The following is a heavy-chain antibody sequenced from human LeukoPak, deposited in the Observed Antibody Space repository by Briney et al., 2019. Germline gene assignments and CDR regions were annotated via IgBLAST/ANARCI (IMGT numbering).Heavy chain of an antibody. D-gene: IGHD3-10*01. CDR2: ISYDGSNK. Sequence: GGSLRLSCAASGFTSSSYGMHWVRQAPGKGLEWVAVISYDGSNKYYADSVKGRFTISRDNSKNTLYLQMNSLRAEDTAVYYCAKDTDGSGSYGFFDYWGQGTLVTVSS. V-gene: IGHV3-30*18. J-gene: IGHJ4*02. CDR1: GFTSSSYG. CDR3: AKDTDGSGSYGFFDY.